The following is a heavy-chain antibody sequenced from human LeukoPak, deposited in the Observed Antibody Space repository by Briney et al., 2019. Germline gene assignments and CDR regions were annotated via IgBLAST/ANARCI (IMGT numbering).Heavy chain of an antibody. CDR1: GGSISSSSYY. D-gene: IGHD4-17*01. CDR3: ARLKGTTVTPYFDY. V-gene: IGHV4-39*01. Sequence: PSETLSLTCTVSGGSISSSSYYWGWIRQPPGKGLEWIGSIYYSGSTYYNPSLKSRVTISVDTSKNQFSLKLSSVTAADTAVYYCARLKGTTVTPYFDYWGQGTLVTVSS. CDR2: IYYSGST. J-gene: IGHJ4*02.